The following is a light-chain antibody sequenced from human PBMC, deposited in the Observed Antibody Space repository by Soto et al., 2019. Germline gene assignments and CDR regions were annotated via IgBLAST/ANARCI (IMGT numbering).Light chain of an antibody. Sequence: FGLRKSPGTLSLSPGEKATLSCRASQSVSSNYLAWYQQKPGQAPRLLIYGASSRATGIPDRFSGSGSGTDFTLTISRLEPEDFAVYYCQQYGSSPTFGQGTRLEI. CDR3: QQYGSSPT. J-gene: IGKJ5*01. CDR1: QSVSSNY. V-gene: IGKV3-20*01. CDR2: GAS.